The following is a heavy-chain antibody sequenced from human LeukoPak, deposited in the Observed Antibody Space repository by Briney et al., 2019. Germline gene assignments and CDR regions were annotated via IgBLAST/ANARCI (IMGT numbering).Heavy chain of an antibody. J-gene: IGHJ4*02. CDR1: GSTFSNYG. Sequence: GRSLRLSCAASGSTFSNYGMHWVRQAPGKGLEWVAVIWHDGSSKYSADSVKGRFTISRDNSKNTLYLQMNSLRAEDAAVYYCARDRRGSGSYEDYFDYWGQGTLVTVSS. D-gene: IGHD3-10*01. V-gene: IGHV3-33*01. CDR3: ARDRRGSGSYEDYFDY. CDR2: IWHDGSSK.